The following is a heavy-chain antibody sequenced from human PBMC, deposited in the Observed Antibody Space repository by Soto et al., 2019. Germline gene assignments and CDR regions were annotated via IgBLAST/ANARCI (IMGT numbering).Heavy chain of an antibody. CDR2: ISSSGSTI. Sequence: SLILACAASVFTFSDYYMSRIRQAPGKGLEWVSYISSSGSTIYYADSVKGRFTISRDNAKNSLYLQMNSLRAEDTAVYYCARDSGYRGVFDYWGQGTLVTVSS. CDR1: VFTFSDYY. V-gene: IGHV3-11*01. D-gene: IGHD5-12*01. CDR3: ARDSGYRGVFDY. J-gene: IGHJ4*02.